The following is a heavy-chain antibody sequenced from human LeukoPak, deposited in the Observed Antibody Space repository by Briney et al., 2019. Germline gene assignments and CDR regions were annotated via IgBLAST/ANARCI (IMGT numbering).Heavy chain of an antibody. J-gene: IGHJ4*02. Sequence: PGGSLRLSCAASGFTFSSSAMSWVRQAPGKGLEWVSGISGSGVNIRYADSVKGRFTISRDNSKNTLYLQMNSLRAEDTALYYCAKSITTFPSGGYFDYWGQGTLVTVSS. CDR2: ISGSGVNI. CDR1: GFTFSSSA. V-gene: IGHV3-23*01. D-gene: IGHD3-9*01. CDR3: AKSITTFPSGGYFDY.